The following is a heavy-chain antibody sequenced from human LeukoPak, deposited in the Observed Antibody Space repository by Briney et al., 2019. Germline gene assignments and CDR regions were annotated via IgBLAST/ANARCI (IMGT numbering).Heavy chain of an antibody. CDR1: GGSSSGYY. J-gene: IGHJ4*02. CDR2: INHSGST. Sequence: SETLSLXCAVYGGSSSGYYWSWIRLPPGKGLESIGEINHSGSTNYNPSLKSRVTISVDTSKNQFSLKLSSVTAADTAVYYCARSADYYDSSGYYFGGQGTLVTVSS. D-gene: IGHD3-22*01. CDR3: ARSADYYDSSGYYF. V-gene: IGHV4-34*01.